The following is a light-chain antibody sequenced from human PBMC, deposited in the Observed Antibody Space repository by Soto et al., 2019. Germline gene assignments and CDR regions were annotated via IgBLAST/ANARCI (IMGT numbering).Light chain of an antibody. CDR2: RDN. CDR3: AAWDDNLPGYV. CDR1: SSNIGSHT. V-gene: IGLV1-44*01. J-gene: IGLJ1*01. Sequence: QSVLIQPPSASGTPGQRVTISCSGSSSNIGSHTVNWYQQLPGTAPKLLICRDNQRPSGVPDQFSGSKSGTSASLAISGLQSEDEADYYCAAWDDNLPGYVFGTGTKVTVL.